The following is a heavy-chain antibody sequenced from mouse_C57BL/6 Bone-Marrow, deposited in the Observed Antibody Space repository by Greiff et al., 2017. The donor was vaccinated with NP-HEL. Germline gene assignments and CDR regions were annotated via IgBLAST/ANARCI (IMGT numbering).Heavy chain of an antibody. CDR2: ISNLAYSI. CDR1: GFTFSDYG. J-gene: IGHJ3*01. Sequence: EVQLQASGGGLVQPGGSLKLSCAASGFTFSDYGMAWVRQAPRKGPEWVAFISNLAYSIYYADTVTGRFTISRENAKNTLYLEMSSLRSYDTAIYYCARHENYGSSYWFAYWGHGPLVTVSA. D-gene: IGHD1-1*01. CDR3: ARHENYGSSYWFAY. V-gene: IGHV5-15*01.